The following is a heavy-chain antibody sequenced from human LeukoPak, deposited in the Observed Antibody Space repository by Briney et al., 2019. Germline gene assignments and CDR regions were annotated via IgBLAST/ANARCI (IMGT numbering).Heavy chain of an antibody. CDR1: GYTFTDYY. CDR3: ARHGDIVVVPAYWYFDL. J-gene: IGHJ2*01. Sequence: ASVKVSCKASGYTFTDYYIHWVRQAPGQGLEWMGWISPNSGGTNFAQKFQGSVTMTRDTSISTAYMELSRLRSDDTAVYYCARHGDIVVVPAYWYFDLWGRGTLVTVSS. CDR2: ISPNSGGT. V-gene: IGHV1-2*02. D-gene: IGHD2-2*01.